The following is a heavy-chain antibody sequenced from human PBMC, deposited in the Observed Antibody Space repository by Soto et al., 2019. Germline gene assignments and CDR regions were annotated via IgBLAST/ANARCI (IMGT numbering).Heavy chain of an antibody. V-gene: IGHV3-11*01. D-gene: IGHD3-22*01. J-gene: IGHJ4*02. CDR1: GFTFSDYY. CDR3: ARDRDAYYYYDSSGYYFDY. Sequence: GSLRLSCAASGFTFSDYYMSWIRQAPGKGLEWVSYISSSGSTIYYADSVKGRFTISRDNAKNSLYLQMNSLRAEDTAVYYCARDRDAYYYYDSSGYYFDYWGQGTLVTVSS. CDR2: ISSSGSTI.